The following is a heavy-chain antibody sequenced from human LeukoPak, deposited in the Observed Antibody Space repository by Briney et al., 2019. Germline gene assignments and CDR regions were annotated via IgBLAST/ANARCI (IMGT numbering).Heavy chain of an antibody. V-gene: IGHV1-8*01. Sequence: ASLKVSCKASGYTFTSYDINRVRQATGQGLEWMGWINPNSGNTGYAQKFQGRVTMTRNTSISTAYMELSSLRSEDTAVYYCARYQGSGWSDAFDIWGQGTMVTVSS. CDR3: ARYQGSGWSDAFDI. CDR1: GYTFTSYD. D-gene: IGHD6-19*01. CDR2: INPNSGNT. J-gene: IGHJ3*02.